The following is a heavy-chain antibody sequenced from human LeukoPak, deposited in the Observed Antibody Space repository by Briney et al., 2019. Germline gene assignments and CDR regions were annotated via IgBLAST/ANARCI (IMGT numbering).Heavy chain of an antibody. CDR1: GGSVTSGIYY. CDR2: IYTSGAT. J-gene: IGHJ4*02. V-gene: IGHV4-61*02. Sequence: SETLSLTCTVSGGSVTSGIYYWNWIRQPAGKGLEWIGRIYTSGATNYNPSLKSRLIISIDTSTNQVSLKLNSVTAADTGLYYCASTRWPRDANFDYWGQGTLVTVSS. CDR3: ASTRWPRDANFDY. D-gene: IGHD2-15*01.